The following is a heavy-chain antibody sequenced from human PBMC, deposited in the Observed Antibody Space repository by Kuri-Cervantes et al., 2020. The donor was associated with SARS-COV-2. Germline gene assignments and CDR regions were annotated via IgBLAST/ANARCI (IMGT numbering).Heavy chain of an antibody. V-gene: IGHV3-30*02. Sequence: LSLTCAASGFIFSNYGMHWVRQAPGKGPEWVAFIRYDGDNKYYADSVKGRFTISRDNPKNTLYLQMNSLRPEDTAVYYCARCRRIAAASRWFDPWGQGTLVTVSS. D-gene: IGHD6-13*01. CDR1: GFIFSNYG. CDR2: IRYDGDNK. CDR3: ARCRRIAAASRWFDP. J-gene: IGHJ5*02.